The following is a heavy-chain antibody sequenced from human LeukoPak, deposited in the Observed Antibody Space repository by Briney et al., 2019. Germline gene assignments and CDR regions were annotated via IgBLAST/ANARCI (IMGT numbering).Heavy chain of an antibody. Sequence: GGSLRLSCAASGFTSSSYGMHWVRQAPGKGLAWVAVISYDGSNKYYADSVKGRFTISRDNSKNTLYLQMNSLRAEDTAVYYCAKDGVTTSCFDYWGQGTLVTVSS. CDR2: ISYDGSNK. D-gene: IGHD4-17*01. V-gene: IGHV3-30*18. CDR1: GFTSSSYG. CDR3: AKDGVTTSCFDY. J-gene: IGHJ4*02.